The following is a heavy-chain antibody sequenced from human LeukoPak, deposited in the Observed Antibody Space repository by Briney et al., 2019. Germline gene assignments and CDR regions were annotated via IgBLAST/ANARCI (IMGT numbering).Heavy chain of an antibody. CDR3: ARAPYDYDGPSPYYFDY. V-gene: IGHV4-31*03. CDR2: IYYSGST. Sequence: SQTLSLTCTVSGGSISSGGYYWSWIRQHPGKGLEWIGYIYYSGSTYYNPSLKSRVTISVDTSKNQFSLKLSSVTAADTAVYDCARAPYDYDGPSPYYFDYWGQGTLVTVSS. D-gene: IGHD3-22*01. CDR1: GGSISSGGYY. J-gene: IGHJ4*02.